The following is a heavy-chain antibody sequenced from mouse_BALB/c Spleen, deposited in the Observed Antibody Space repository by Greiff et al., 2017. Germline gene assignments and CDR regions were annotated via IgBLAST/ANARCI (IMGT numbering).Heavy chain of an antibody. D-gene: IGHD2-4*01. CDR1: GYSITSGYS. CDR2: IHYSGST. Sequence: EVQGVESGPDLVKPSQSLSLTCTVTGYSITSGYSWHWIRQFPGNKLEWMGYIHYSGSTNYNPSLKSRISITRDTSKNQFFLQLNSVTTEDTATYYCARSPSTMITTYYFDYWGQGTTLTVSS. V-gene: IGHV3-1*02. CDR3: ARSPSTMITTYYFDY. J-gene: IGHJ2*01.